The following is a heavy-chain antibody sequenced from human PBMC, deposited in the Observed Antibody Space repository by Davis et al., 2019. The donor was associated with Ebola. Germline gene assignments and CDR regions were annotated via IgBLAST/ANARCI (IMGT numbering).Heavy chain of an antibody. CDR2: IKQDGSEK. Sequence: GGSLRLSCAASGFTFSSYWMSWVRQAPGKGLEWVANIKQDGSEKYYVDSVKGRFTISRDNAKNSLYLQMNSLRAEDTAVYYCARDVNDILTGYYGYWGQGTLVTVSS. D-gene: IGHD3-9*01. CDR1: GFTFSSYW. CDR3: ARDVNDILTGYYGY. J-gene: IGHJ4*02. V-gene: IGHV3-7*03.